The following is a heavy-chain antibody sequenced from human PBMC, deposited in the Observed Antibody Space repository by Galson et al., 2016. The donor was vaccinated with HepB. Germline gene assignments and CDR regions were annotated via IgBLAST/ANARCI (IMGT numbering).Heavy chain of an antibody. D-gene: IGHD3-16*01. Sequence: SMRLSCAASGFTLSSYVMYWVRKAPGKGLEWVATPSSGGSNKYYADSVRGQFSISRDNSNNTLSLQMNSLRPEDTAVYYCARGRGITDRYYYFYYGMDVWGQGTAVTVSS. CDR3: ARGRGITDRYYYFYYGMDV. V-gene: IGHV3-30-3*01. CDR2: PSSGGSNK. J-gene: IGHJ6*02. CDR1: GFTLSSYV.